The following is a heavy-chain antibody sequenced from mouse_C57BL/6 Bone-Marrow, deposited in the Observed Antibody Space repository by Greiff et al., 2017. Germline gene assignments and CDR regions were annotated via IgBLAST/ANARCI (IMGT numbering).Heavy chain of an antibody. J-gene: IGHJ3*01. CDR3: AREVYYGNYVWFAY. Sequence: QVQLQQSGPELVKPGASVKLSCKASGYTFTSYDINWVQQRPGQGLEWIGWIYPRDGSTTYNEKFKGKATLTVDTSSSTAYMELHSLTSEDSAVYFCAREVYYGNYVWFAYWGQGTLVTVSA. V-gene: IGHV1-85*01. CDR2: IYPRDGST. D-gene: IGHD2-1*01. CDR1: GYTFTSYD.